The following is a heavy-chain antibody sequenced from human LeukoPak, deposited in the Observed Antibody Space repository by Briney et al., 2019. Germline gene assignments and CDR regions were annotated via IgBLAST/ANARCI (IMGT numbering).Heavy chain of an antibody. CDR3: ARGTSSPGYFDF. J-gene: IGHJ4*02. Sequence: GGYLRLACAASGFTFIDSGMNWVRQAPSKGLEWLTFIRYDGSKEYFADSVKGRFTISRDNSQKTLYLQMNNLRPEDTALYYCARGTSSPGYFDFWGQGTQVTVSS. CDR1: GFTFIDSG. D-gene: IGHD1-26*01. V-gene: IGHV3-30*02. CDR2: IRYDGSKE.